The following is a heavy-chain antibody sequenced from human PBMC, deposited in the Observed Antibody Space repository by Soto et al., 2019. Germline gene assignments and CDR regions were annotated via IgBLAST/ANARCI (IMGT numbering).Heavy chain of an antibody. Sequence: QVQLLQSGAEVKKPGSSVKVSCKVSGGAFTNYSLNWVRHAPGQGLEWLGGIIPLHNTSNYSLKLLGRGSVTADISSNTVYMHLSALTSDDTATYYCAIWSNWNPLYYRGMDVWGQGTTVTVSS. D-gene: IGHD1-20*01. CDR3: AIWSNWNPLYYRGMDV. J-gene: IGHJ6*02. CDR2: IIPLHNTS. V-gene: IGHV1-69*06. CDR1: GGAFTNYS.